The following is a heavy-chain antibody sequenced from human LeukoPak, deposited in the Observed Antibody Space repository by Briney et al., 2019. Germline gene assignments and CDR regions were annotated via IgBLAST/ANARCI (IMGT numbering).Heavy chain of an antibody. V-gene: IGHV1-2*02. CDR3: ARSRSTSWLYGNWFDP. CDR2: INPNSGGT. D-gene: IGHD2-2*01. CDR1: GYTFTGYY. J-gene: IGHJ5*02. Sequence: ASVKVSCKASGYTFTGYYMHWVRQAPGQGLEWMGWINPNSGGTNYAQKFQGRVTMTRDTSISTAYMELSRLRSDDTAVYYCARSRSTSWLYGNWFDPWGQGTLVTVSS.